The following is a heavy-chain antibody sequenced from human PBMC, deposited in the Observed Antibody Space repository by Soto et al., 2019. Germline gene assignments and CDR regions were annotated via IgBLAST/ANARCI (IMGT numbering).Heavy chain of an antibody. D-gene: IGHD4-4*01. CDR2: ISWDGGST. CDR3: AKEGDYSNYYYYYGMDV. J-gene: IGHJ6*02. CDR1: GFTFDDYT. V-gene: IGHV3-43*01. Sequence: PGGSLRLSCAASGFTFDDYTMHWVRQAPGKGLEWVSLISWDGGSTYYADSVKGRFTISRDNSKNSLYLQMNSLRTEDTALYYCAKEGDYSNYYYYYGMDVWGQGTTVTVSS.